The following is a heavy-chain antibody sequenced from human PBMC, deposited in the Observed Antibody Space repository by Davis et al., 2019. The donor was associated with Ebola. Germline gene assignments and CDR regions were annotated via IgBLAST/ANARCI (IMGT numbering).Heavy chain of an antibody. CDR3: ARDCTNGVCHYGMDV. D-gene: IGHD2-8*01. CDR1: GGTFSSYA. CDR2: INAGNDNT. Sequence: ASVKVSCKASGGTFSSYAISWVRQAPGQRLEWMGWINAGNDNTKYSQKFQGRVTITRDTSASTAYMELSSLRSEDTAVYYCARDCTNGVCHYGMDVWGQGTTVTVSS. V-gene: IGHV1-3*01. J-gene: IGHJ6*02.